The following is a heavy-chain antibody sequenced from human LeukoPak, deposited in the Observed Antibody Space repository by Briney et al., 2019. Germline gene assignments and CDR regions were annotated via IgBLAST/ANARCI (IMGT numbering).Heavy chain of an antibody. CDR3: ARQGGSGWYNDY. J-gene: IGHJ4*02. D-gene: IGHD6-19*01. CDR1: GYRLTSYW. Sequence: GEPLKISCKGSGYRLTSYWINWVRQIPGKGLEWMGRIDPSDSYTNYGPSFQGHVTISADKSINTAYLQWSSLKASDTAMYYCARQGGSGWYNDYWGQGTLVSVSS. V-gene: IGHV5-10-1*01. CDR2: IDPSDSYT.